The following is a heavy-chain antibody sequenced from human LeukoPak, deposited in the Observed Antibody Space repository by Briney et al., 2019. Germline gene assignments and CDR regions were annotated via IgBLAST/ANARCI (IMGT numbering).Heavy chain of an antibody. Sequence: GGSLRLSCAASGFTFSSYAMSWVRQAPGKGLEWVSAISGSGGSTYYADSVKGRFTISRDNSKNTLYLQMNSLRAEDTAVYYCAKDRIGGYSYGRIFDYWGQGTLVTVSS. CDR2: ISGSGGST. CDR1: GFTFSSYA. V-gene: IGHV3-23*01. D-gene: IGHD5-18*01. J-gene: IGHJ4*02. CDR3: AKDRIGGYSYGRIFDY.